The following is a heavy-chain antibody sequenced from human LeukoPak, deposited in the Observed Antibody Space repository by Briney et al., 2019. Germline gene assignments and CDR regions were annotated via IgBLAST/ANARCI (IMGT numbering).Heavy chain of an antibody. CDR3: ARDSDYYGDYEKVFDY. CDR1: GGSISSYY. Sequence: SETLSLTCTVSGGSISSYYWSWIRQPAGKGLEWIGRIYTSGSTNYNPSLKSRVTMSVDTSKNQFSLKLSSVTAADTAVYYCARDSDYYGDYEKVFDYWGQGTLVTVSS. D-gene: IGHD4-17*01. V-gene: IGHV4-4*07. J-gene: IGHJ4*02. CDR2: IYTSGST.